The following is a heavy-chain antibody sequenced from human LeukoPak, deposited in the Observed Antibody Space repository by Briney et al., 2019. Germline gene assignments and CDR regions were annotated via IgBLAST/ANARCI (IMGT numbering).Heavy chain of an antibody. V-gene: IGHV3-30*04. J-gene: IGHJ4*02. Sequence: GRSLRLSCAASGFTFSSYAMHWVRQAPGKGLEWVAVISYDGSNKYYADSVKGRLTISRDNSRNTLYLQMNSLTTEDTALYYCAKDWGSEFASGSSYLDYWGQGTLVTVS. D-gene: IGHD3-10*01. CDR3: AKDWGSEFASGSSYLDY. CDR2: ISYDGSNK. CDR1: GFTFSSYA.